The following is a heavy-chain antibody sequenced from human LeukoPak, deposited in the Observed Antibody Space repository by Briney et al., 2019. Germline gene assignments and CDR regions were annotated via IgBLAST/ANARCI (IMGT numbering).Heavy chain of an antibody. CDR1: GGSISSSNW. J-gene: IGHJ6*02. Sequence: PSQTLSLTCAVSGGSISSSNWWSWVRQPPGKGLEWIGEIYHSGSTNYNPSLKSRVTISVDKSKNQFSLKLSSVTAADTAVYYCARGLCSSTSCYPDYYYGMDVWGQGTTVTVSS. D-gene: IGHD2-2*01. CDR2: IYHSGST. V-gene: IGHV4-4*02. CDR3: ARGLCSSTSCYPDYYYGMDV.